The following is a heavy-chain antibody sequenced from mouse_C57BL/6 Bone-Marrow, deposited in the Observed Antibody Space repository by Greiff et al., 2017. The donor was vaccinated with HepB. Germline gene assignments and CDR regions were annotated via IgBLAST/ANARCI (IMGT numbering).Heavy chain of an antibody. CDR2: INPYNGGT. D-gene: IGHD3-2*02. CDR3: ARRDQLRPLDY. Sequence: EVQLQQSGPVLVKPGASVKMSCKASGYTFTDYYMNWVKQSHGKSLEWIGVINPYNGGTSYNQKFKGKATLTVDKSSSTAYMELNSLTSEDSAVYYCARRDQLRPLDYWGQGTTLTVSS. V-gene: IGHV1-19*01. CDR1: GYTFTDYY. J-gene: IGHJ2*01.